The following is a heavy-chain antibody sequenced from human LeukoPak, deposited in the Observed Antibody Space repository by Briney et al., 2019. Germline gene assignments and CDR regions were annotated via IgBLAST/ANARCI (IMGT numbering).Heavy chain of an antibody. J-gene: IGHJ4*02. Sequence: GGSLRLSCAASGFTFSTYDMNWVRQAPGKGLEWVSSISYSSSYIYYADSVKGRFTLSRDNAKNSLYLQMNSLRAEDTAVYYCARALGVTAIGSDYWGQGTLVTVSS. CDR1: GFTFSTYD. D-gene: IGHD2-21*02. CDR3: ARALGVTAIGSDY. CDR2: ISYSSSYI. V-gene: IGHV3-21*01.